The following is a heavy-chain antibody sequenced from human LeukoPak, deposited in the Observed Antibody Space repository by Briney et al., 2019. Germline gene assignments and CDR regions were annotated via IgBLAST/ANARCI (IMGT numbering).Heavy chain of an antibody. V-gene: IGHV4-30-4*01. CDR3: ARSDSSGYYEDY. J-gene: IGHJ4*02. CDR1: GASISSGDYY. Sequence: PSETLSLTCTVSGASISSGDYYWSWIRQPPGKGLEWIGYIYYSGSTYYNPSLKSRVTISVDTSKNQFSLKLSSVTAADTAVYYCARSDSSGYYEDYWGQGTLVTVSS. D-gene: IGHD3-22*01. CDR2: IYYSGST.